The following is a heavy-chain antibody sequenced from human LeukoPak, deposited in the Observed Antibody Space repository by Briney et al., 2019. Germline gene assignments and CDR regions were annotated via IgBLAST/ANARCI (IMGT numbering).Heavy chain of an antibody. J-gene: IGHJ4*02. Sequence: GGSLRLSCAASGFTFSSYAMSWVRQAPGKGLEWVANIKQDGSEKYYVDSVKGRFTISRDNAKNSLYLQLNSLQAEDTAVYYCAREGITAAADYWGQGTLVTVSS. CDR3: AREGITAAADY. D-gene: IGHD6-13*01. V-gene: IGHV3-7*01. CDR2: IKQDGSEK. CDR1: GFTFSSYA.